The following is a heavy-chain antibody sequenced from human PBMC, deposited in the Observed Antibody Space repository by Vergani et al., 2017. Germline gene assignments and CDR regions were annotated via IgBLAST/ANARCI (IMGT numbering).Heavy chain of an antibody. V-gene: IGHV3-30*02. D-gene: IGHD4-17*01. CDR3: AKKGYGDYFVHAFDI. Sequence: QVQLVESGGGVVQPGGSLRLSCAASGFTFSSYGMHWVRPAPGKGLEWVAFIRYDGSNKYYADSVKGRFTISRDNSKNTLYLQMNSLRAEDTAVYYCAKKGYGDYFVHAFDIWGQGTMVTVSS. CDR2: IRYDGSNK. CDR1: GFTFSSYG. J-gene: IGHJ3*02.